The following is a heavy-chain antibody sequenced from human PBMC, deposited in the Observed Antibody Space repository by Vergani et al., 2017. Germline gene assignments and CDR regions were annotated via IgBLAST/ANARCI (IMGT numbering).Heavy chain of an antibody. J-gene: IGHJ6*03. Sequence: QVQLVQSGAEVKKPGASVKVPCKASGYTFTSYDINWVRQATGQGLEWMGWMNPNSGNTGYAQKFQGRVTMTRNTSISTDYMWLSSLRSEDTAVYYCARGSAILCFGESPLYYYXMDVWGKGTMVTVSS. CDR2: MNPNSGNT. V-gene: IGHV1-8*01. CDR3: ARGSAILCFGESPLYYYXMDV. CDR1: GYTFTSYD. D-gene: IGHD3-10*01.